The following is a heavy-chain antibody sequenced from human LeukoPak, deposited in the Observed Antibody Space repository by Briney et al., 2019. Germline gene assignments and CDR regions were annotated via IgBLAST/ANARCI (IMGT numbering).Heavy chain of an antibody. CDR2: ISGYNGNT. CDR3: ATGYYYGSGSYNGGWFDP. V-gene: IGHV1-18*01. D-gene: IGHD3-10*01. CDR1: GYTFTNYG. Sequence: GASVKVSCKASGYTFTNYGISWVRQAPGQGLEWMGWISGYNGNTNYAQKFQGRVTMTEDTSTDTAYMELSSLRSEDTAVYYCATGYYYGSGSYNGGWFDPWGQGTLVTVSS. J-gene: IGHJ5*02.